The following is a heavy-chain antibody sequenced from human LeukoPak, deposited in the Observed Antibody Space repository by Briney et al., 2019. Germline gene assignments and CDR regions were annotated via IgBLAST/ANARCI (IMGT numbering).Heavy chain of an antibody. CDR3: ARSGYYYDSSGSSS. CDR2: ISGVGST. CDR1: GFTVSNNY. J-gene: IGHJ5*02. V-gene: IGHV3-66*01. D-gene: IGHD3-22*01. Sequence: PGGSLRLSCAASGFTVSNNYMSWVRQAPGKGLEWVSSISGVGSTSYADSVKGRFTISRDNSRTTPYLQMDSLRPEDTAVYYCARSGYYYDSSGSSSWGQGTLVTVSS.